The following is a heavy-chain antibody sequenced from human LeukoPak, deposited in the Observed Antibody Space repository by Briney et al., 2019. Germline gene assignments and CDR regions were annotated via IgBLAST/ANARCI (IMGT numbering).Heavy chain of an antibody. Sequence: ASVKVSCKASGYTFTSYYMHWVRQAPGQGLEWMGIINPSGGSTSYAQKFQGRVTMTRDTSTSTVYMELSSLRSEDTAVYYCARGNYGGQMGGYFDHWGQGTLVTVSS. J-gene: IGHJ4*02. CDR2: INPSGGST. V-gene: IGHV1-46*01. CDR3: ARGNYGGQMGGYFDH. D-gene: IGHD4-23*01. CDR1: GYTFTSYY.